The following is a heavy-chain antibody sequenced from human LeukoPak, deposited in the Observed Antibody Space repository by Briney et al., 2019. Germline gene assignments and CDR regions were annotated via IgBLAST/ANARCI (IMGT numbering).Heavy chain of an antibody. CDR3: AGAYYYGSGSYYPYYYYGMDV. CDR1: GGSISSYY. V-gene: IGHV4-59*08. D-gene: IGHD3-10*01. Sequence: SETLSLTCTVSGGSISSYYWSWIRQPPGKGLEWIGYIYYSGSTNYNPSLKSRVTISVDTSKNQFSLKLSSVTAADTAVYYCAGAYYYGSGSYYPYYYYGMDVWGQGTTVTVSS. J-gene: IGHJ6*02. CDR2: IYYSGST.